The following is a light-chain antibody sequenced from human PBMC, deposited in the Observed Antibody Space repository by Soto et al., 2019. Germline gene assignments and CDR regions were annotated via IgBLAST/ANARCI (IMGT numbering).Light chain of an antibody. CDR1: QSVSSNS. J-gene: IGKJ5*01. CDR2: GAS. CDR3: QQYGSSLIT. V-gene: IGKV3-20*01. Sequence: EIVLTQSPGTLSLSPGERATLSCRASQSVSSNSLAWYHQKPGQPPGLLMYGASSRATGIPDRFSGSGSGTDFTLTISRLEPEDFAMYYCQQYGSSLITFGQGTRLEIK.